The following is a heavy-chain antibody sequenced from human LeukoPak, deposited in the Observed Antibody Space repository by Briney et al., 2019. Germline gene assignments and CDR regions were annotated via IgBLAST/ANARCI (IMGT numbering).Heavy chain of an antibody. D-gene: IGHD2-15*01. CDR1: GFTLSSYA. CDR2: VSYDGVNN. CDR3: ARSLIVVRPTYSYYYGMDV. V-gene: IGHV3-30*04. J-gene: IGHJ6*02. Sequence: PGGSLRLSCAASGFTLSSYAMHWVRQAPGKGLEWVAVVSYDGVNNYYADSVKGRFTISRDNSRNTLYLQVNSLKAEDTAVYYCARSLIVVRPTYSYYYGMDVWGQGTTVTVSS.